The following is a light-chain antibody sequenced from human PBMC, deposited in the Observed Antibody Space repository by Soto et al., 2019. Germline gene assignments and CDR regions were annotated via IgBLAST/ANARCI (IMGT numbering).Light chain of an antibody. CDR3: XXYXSSLFT. J-gene: IGKJ3*01. CDR1: QSVSSSY. Sequence: EIVLTQSPGTLSLSPGERATLSCRASQSVSSSYLAWYQQKPGQAPRLLIYGASSRATGIPDRFSGSGSGTDFTLTIRRLEPEDXXXXXXXXYXSSLFTFGPGTKVDIK. CDR2: GAS. V-gene: IGKV3-20*01.